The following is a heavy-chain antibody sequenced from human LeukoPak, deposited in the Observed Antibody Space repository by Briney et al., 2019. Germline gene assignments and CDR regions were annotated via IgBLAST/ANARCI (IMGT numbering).Heavy chain of an antibody. CDR2: TYYSGYT. CDR1: GGSVSSYY. Sequence: SETLSLTCTVSGGSVSSYYWCWIRQPPGKGLEWIGYTYYSGYTNYNPSLKGRVTISVDTSKNQFSLKLSSVNAADTAVYYCAVLSGGEEAYWGQGTLVTVSS. J-gene: IGHJ4*02. CDR3: AVLSGGEEAY. D-gene: IGHD3-10*01. V-gene: IGHV4-59*02.